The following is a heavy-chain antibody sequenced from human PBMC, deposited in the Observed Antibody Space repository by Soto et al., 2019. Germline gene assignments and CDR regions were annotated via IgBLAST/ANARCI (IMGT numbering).Heavy chain of an antibody. V-gene: IGHV3-21*01. CDR3: AIIVGATYHPFDY. J-gene: IGHJ4*02. Sequence: GGSLRLFCAASGFTFSSYIMNWVREAPGKGLEWVSSISSSSSYIYYADSVKGRFTISRDNAKNSLYLQMNSLRAEDTAVYYCAIIVGATYHPFDYWGQGTLVTVSS. D-gene: IGHD1-26*01. CDR1: GFTFSSYI. CDR2: ISSSSSYI.